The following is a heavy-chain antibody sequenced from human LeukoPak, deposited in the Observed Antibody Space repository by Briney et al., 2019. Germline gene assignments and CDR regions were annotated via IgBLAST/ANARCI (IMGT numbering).Heavy chain of an antibody. CDR2: IYTSGST. J-gene: IGHJ4*02. CDR3: ASGYDSDFDY. V-gene: IGHV4-61*02. CDR1: NASISSNTYY. D-gene: IGHD5-12*01. Sequence: SETLSLTCTVSNASISSNTYYRAWIRQPAGKGLEWIGRIYTSGSTNYNPSLKSRVTISVDTSKNQFSLKLSSVTAADTAVYYCASGYDSDFDYWGQGTLVTVSS.